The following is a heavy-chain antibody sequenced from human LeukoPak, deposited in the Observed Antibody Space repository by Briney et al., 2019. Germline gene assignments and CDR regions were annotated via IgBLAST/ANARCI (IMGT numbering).Heavy chain of an antibody. CDR2: IHHDGSNK. D-gene: IGHD4-17*01. V-gene: IGHV3-30*02. Sequence: GGSLRLSCAASGFTFSSYGMHWVRQAPGKGLDWVAFIHHDGSNKYYADSVRGRFTISRDNSKNTLYLQMNSLRAEDTAVYYCAKDLRPHTVPTLGDYWGQGTLVTVSS. CDR1: GFTFSSYG. CDR3: AKDLRPHTVPTLGDY. J-gene: IGHJ4*02.